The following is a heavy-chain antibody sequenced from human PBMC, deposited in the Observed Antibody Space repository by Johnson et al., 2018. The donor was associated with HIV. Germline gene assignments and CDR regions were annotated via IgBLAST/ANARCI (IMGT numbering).Heavy chain of an antibody. CDR2: IWYDGSNN. J-gene: IGHJ3*02. CDR3: ARDGRDLVTRGSFDI. Sequence: QVQLVESGGGVVQPGRSLRLSCAASGFTFSSYGMHWVRQAPGKGLEWVAGIWYDGSNNYYADSGKGRFIISRDNSKNMLYLQMNSLRPEDTAVYYCARDGRDLVTRGSFDIWGQGTVVTVSS. CDR1: GFTFSSYG. V-gene: IGHV3-33*01. D-gene: IGHD3-9*01.